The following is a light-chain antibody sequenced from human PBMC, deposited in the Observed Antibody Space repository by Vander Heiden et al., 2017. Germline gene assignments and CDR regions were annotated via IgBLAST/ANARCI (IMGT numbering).Light chain of an antibody. CDR2: DDA. Sequence: SSALTQPPAVSVAPGQTARITCGGTSIELKSVHWYQQRTGQAPVLVASDDADRPSGSPDRFSGSKSATTATLTVGRVEAGDEADYYCQVWDGDTGHWVFGGGTKLTVL. V-gene: IGLV3-21*02. J-gene: IGLJ3*02. CDR3: QVWDGDTGHWV. CDR1: SIELKS.